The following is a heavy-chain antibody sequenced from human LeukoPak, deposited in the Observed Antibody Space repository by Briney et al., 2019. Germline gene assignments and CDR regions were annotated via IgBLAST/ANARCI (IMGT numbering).Heavy chain of an antibody. J-gene: IGHJ4*02. CDR3: ARRTEGYSGYGPFDY. D-gene: IGHD5-12*01. CDR1: GGSISGYY. V-gene: IGHV4-59*08. CDR2: IYSSGGT. Sequence: PWETLSLTCTVSGGSISGYYWNWIRQPPGKGLEWIGNIYSSGGTNYNPSLRSRVTISVDTSRNQFSLKLSFVTAADTAVYYCARRTEGYSGYGPFDYWGPGTLVTVSS.